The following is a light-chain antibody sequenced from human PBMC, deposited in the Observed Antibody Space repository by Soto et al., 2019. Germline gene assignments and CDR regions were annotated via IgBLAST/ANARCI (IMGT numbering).Light chain of an antibody. Sequence: QSALTQPRSVSASPGQSVAISCTKTSSDFGGSEFVSWYQQQPGKAPKLIIYDATQLPSGVPDRFSGSKSGDTASLTISGLQAEDEADYYCCSYTYTYSVFGGGTKLTVL. CDR1: SSDFGGSEF. V-gene: IGLV2-11*01. CDR2: DAT. CDR3: CSYTYTYSV. J-gene: IGLJ3*02.